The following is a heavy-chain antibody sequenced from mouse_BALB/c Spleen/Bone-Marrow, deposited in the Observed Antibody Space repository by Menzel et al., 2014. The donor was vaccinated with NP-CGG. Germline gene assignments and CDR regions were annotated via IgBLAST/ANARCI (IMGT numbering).Heavy chain of an antibody. CDR2: INPSNGRI. V-gene: IGHV1S81*02. CDR3: ARKYYGSSDVWYFDV. Sequence: VQLQQSGAELVKPGASVKLSCKASGYTFTSYWMQWVKQRPGQGLEWIGEINPSNGRINYNEKFKSKATLTVDKSSSAAYMQLSSLTSEDSAVYYCARKYYGSSDVWYFDVWGAGTTVTVSS. CDR1: GYTFTSYW. D-gene: IGHD1-1*01. J-gene: IGHJ1*01.